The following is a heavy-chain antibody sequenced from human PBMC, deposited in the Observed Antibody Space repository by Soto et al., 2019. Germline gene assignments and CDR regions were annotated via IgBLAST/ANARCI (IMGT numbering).Heavy chain of an antibody. CDR1: GYTFTKYA. D-gene: IGHD2-21*02. Sequence: QVQLVQSGAEVKKPGASVKVSCEASGYTFTKYAINWVRQATGQGLEWMGWVNPNSGNTALAQKFQGRITMTRDTTINTAYMERRRLRTEETAVYYWSRSLIDEVKPTAIYPHYDMEVWGKGTPVIVSS. J-gene: IGHJ6*03. CDR2: VNPNSGNT. V-gene: IGHV1-8*01. CDR3: SRSLIDEVKPTAIYPHYDMEV.